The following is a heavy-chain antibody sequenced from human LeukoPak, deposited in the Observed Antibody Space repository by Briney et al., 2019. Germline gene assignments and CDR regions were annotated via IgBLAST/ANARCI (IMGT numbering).Heavy chain of an antibody. J-gene: IGHJ4*02. CDR3: ARVSSGGPRDYFDY. Sequence: SETLSLTCAVYGGSFSGYYWSWIRQPPGKGLEWIGEINHSGNTNYNPSLKSRVTISVDTSKNQFSLKVSSVTAADTAVYYCARVSSGGPRDYFDYWGQGTLVTVSS. CDR2: INHSGNT. CDR1: GGSFSGYY. V-gene: IGHV4-34*01. D-gene: IGHD2-8*02.